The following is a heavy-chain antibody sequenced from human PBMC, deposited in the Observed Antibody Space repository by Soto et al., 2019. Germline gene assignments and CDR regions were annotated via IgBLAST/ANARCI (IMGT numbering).Heavy chain of an antibody. Sequence: GGSLRLSCAASGFTFSSYAMHWVRQAPGKGLEYVSAISSNGGSTYYANSVKGRFTISRDNSKNTLYLQMGSLRAEDIAVYYCARVTVPDFWSGYYGYWGQGTLVTVSS. CDR1: GFTFSSYA. D-gene: IGHD3-3*01. CDR3: ARVTVPDFWSGYYGY. V-gene: IGHV3-64*01. CDR2: ISSNGGST. J-gene: IGHJ4*02.